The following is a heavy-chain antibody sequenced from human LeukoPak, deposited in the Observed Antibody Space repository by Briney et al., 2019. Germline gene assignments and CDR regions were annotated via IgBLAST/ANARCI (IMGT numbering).Heavy chain of an antibody. CDR1: GGSFSGYY. CDR3: ARSSRGGLYGFDI. V-gene: IGHV4-59*01. D-gene: IGHD3-10*01. J-gene: IGHJ3*02. CDR2: IYYTGST. Sequence: SETLSLTCAVYGGSFSGYYWSWIRQPPGKGLEYIGYIYYTGSTNYNPSLKSRVTISLDTSKNQFSLNLRSVTAADTAVYYCARSSRGGLYGFDIWGQGTMVTVSS.